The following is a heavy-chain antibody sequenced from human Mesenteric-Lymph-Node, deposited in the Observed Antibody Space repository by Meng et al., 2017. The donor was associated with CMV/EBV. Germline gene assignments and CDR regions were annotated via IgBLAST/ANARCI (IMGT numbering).Heavy chain of an antibody. V-gene: IGHV2-26*01. CDR2: IFSNDEK. D-gene: IGHD6-13*01. J-gene: IGHJ5*02. CDR1: GFSLSNARMG. CDR3: ARIAGYRSWFDP. Sequence: SGPTLVKPTETLTLTCTVSGFSLSNARMGVSWIRQPPGKALEWLAHIFSNDEKSYSTSLKSRLTISKDTSKSQVVLTMTNMDPVDTATYYCARIAGYRSWFDPWGQGTLVTVSS.